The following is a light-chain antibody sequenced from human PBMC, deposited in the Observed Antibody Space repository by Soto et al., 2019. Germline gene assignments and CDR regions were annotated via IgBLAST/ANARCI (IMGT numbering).Light chain of an antibody. J-gene: IGKJ1*01. CDR2: GAS. CDR3: QQYAGSPST. Sequence: EIVLTQSPGTLSLSPGERATLSCRASQTVTSNYLAWYQRKPGQAPRLLIYGASSRATDIPARFSGSGSGTDFTLTITSLEPEDFAVYYCQQYAGSPSTFGQGTKVEIK. V-gene: IGKV3-20*01. CDR1: QTVTSNY.